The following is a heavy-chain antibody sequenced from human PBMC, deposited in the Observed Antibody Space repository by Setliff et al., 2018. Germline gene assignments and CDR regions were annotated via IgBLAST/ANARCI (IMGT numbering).Heavy chain of an antibody. V-gene: IGHV1-18*01. CDR3: ARDLVGYCSGGSCYDWDY. Sequence: ASVKVSCKASGYTFTSYGISWVRQAPGQGLEWMGWISAYNGNTNYAQKLQGRVTMTTDTSMSTAYMELRSLRSDDTAVYYCARDLVGYCSGGSCYDWDYWGQGTLVTVSS. CDR2: ISAYNGNT. D-gene: IGHD2-15*01. CDR1: GYTFTSYG. J-gene: IGHJ4*02.